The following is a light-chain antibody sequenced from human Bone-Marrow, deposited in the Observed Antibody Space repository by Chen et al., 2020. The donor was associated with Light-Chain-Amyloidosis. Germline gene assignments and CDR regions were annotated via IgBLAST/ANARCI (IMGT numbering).Light chain of an antibody. Sequence: QSALTQPASVSGSPGQAVTIPCSHFGTFDPVSWYQRHPDKAPKVIIYEDTKRPSGISYRFSASKSYDTASLTISGLEYEDEADYYCSSYVGRDTVVFGGGTKLTVL. V-gene: IGLV2-23*02. CDR3: SSYVGRDTVV. CDR2: EDT. J-gene: IGLJ3*02. CDR1: HFGTFDP.